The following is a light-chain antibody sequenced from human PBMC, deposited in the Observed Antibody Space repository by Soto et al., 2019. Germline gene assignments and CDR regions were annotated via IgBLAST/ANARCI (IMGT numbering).Light chain of an antibody. CDR2: KVS. V-gene: IGKV2-30*02. J-gene: IGKJ5*01. CDR1: XSLVHSDGIAY. CDR3: MQGTHWPIT. Sequence: DIVMTQSPLSLPVTLGQPASISCRSNXSLVHSDGIAYFSWFQQRPGRSPRRLIYKVSNRDSGVPARFSGSGSGTDFALKISRVEAEDVGVYYCMQGTHWPITFGQGTRLEIK.